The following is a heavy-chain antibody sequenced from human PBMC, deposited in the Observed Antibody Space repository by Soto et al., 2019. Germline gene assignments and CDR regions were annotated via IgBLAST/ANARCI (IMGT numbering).Heavy chain of an antibody. CDR3: AHAYYDFWSGYYRPRNWFDP. Sequence: QITLKESGPTLVKPTQTLTLTCTFSGFSLSTSGVGVGWIRQPPGKALEWLALIYWDDDKRYSPSLKSRLTITKDTSKNQVVLTMTNMDPVDTATYYCAHAYYDFWSGYYRPRNWFDPWGQGTLVTVSS. V-gene: IGHV2-5*02. CDR1: GFSLSTSGVG. CDR2: IYWDDDK. J-gene: IGHJ5*02. D-gene: IGHD3-3*01.